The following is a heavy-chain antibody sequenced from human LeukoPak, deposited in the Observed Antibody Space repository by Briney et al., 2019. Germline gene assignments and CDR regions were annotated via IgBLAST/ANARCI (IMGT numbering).Heavy chain of an antibody. D-gene: IGHD5-12*01. CDR1: GITFSSHG. CDR3: AKDLDSGYGYFDY. V-gene: IGHV3-23*01. CDR2: ISGSGGST. J-gene: IGHJ4*02. Sequence: GGTLRLSCAASGITFSSHGMSWVRQAPGKGLEWVSTISGSGGSTYYADSVKGRFTISRDNSKNTLYLQMNSLRAEDTAVYYCAKDLDSGYGYFDYWGQGTLVTVSS.